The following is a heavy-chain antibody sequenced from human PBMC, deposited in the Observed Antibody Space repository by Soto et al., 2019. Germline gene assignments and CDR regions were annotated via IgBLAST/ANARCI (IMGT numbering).Heavy chain of an antibody. Sequence: QVQLVESGGGVVQPGRSLRLSCAASGFTFSSYAMHWVRQAPGKGPEWVAVISYDGSNKYYADSVKGRFTISRDNSKNTLYLQMNSLRAEDTAVYYCASLGGYGSGLGYYGMDVWGQGTTVTVSS. CDR1: GFTFSSYA. D-gene: IGHD3-10*01. CDR2: ISYDGSNK. V-gene: IGHV3-30-3*01. CDR3: ASLGGYGSGLGYYGMDV. J-gene: IGHJ6*02.